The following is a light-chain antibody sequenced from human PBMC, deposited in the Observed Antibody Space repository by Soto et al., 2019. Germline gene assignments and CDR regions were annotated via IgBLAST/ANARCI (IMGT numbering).Light chain of an antibody. CDR1: SGHSSYI. V-gene: IGLV4-60*03. Sequence: QPVLPQSSSASASLGSSVELTCTLSSGHSSYIIAWHQQQPGKAPRYLMKLEGSGSYNKGSGVPDRFSGSSSGADRYLTISXLQSEDEADYYCETWDSNTRVFGGGTQLTVL. CDR3: ETWDSNTRV. J-gene: IGLJ3*02. CDR2: LEGSGSY.